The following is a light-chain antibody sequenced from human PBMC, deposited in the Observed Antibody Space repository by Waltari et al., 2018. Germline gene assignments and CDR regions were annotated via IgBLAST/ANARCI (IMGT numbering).Light chain of an antibody. V-gene: IGKV1-5*03. CDR1: QSIGNW. CDR2: KTS. CDR3: QQYSSYVT. J-gene: IGKJ1*01. Sequence: DIQMTQSPSTLSAFVGDRVTITCRASQSIGNWFAWYQQKPGKAPKLLIYKTSTLESGVPSTFSGSGSGTEFTLTISSLQPEDFATYYCQQYSSYVTFGQGTEVEVK.